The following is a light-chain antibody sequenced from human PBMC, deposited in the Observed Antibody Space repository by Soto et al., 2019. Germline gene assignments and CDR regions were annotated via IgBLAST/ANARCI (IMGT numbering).Light chain of an antibody. CDR2: DAS. V-gene: IGKV1-5*01. CDR3: QQYKTYWT. J-gene: IGKJ1*01. Sequence: DIQMTQSPSTLSASVGDRVTITCRASQSISIWLAWYQQKPGKAPKLLISDASNLQSGVPSRFSGSGSGTEFTLTISSLQPDDFATFYCQQYKTYWTFGPGTKVEI. CDR1: QSISIW.